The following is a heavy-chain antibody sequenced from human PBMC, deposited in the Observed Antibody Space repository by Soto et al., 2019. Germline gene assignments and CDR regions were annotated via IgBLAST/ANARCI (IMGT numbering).Heavy chain of an antibody. CDR2: IWYDGSNK. Sequence: PGGSLRLSCAASGFTFSSYGMHWVRQAPGKGLEWVAVIWYDGSNKYYADSVKGRFTISRDNSKNTLYLQMNSLRAEDTAVYYCARDQGYCSSTSCYIYYYYYYGMDVWGQGTTVTVSS. J-gene: IGHJ6*02. D-gene: IGHD2-2*02. CDR1: GFTFSSYG. CDR3: ARDQGYCSSTSCYIYYYYYYGMDV. V-gene: IGHV3-33*01.